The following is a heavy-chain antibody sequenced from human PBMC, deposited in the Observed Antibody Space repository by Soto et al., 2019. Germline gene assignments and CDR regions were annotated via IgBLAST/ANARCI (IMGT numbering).Heavy chain of an antibody. CDR1: GGSISSGGYY. Sequence: QVQLQESGPGLVKPSQTLSLTCTVSGGSISSGGYYWSWIRQHPGKGLEWIGYIYYSGSTYYNPSLKSRVTISVDTSKNQFSLKLSSVTAAATAVYYCARDQGNYYGSGSHNWFDPWGQGTLVTVSS. D-gene: IGHD3-10*01. V-gene: IGHV4-31*03. CDR2: IYYSGST. J-gene: IGHJ5*02. CDR3: ARDQGNYYGSGSHNWFDP.